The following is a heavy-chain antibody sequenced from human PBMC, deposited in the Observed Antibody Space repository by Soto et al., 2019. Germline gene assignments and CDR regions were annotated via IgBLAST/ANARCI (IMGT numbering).Heavy chain of an antibody. CDR3: ARDLSRTYYYDSSGYGYDY. CDR1: GFTFSSYS. J-gene: IGHJ4*02. D-gene: IGHD3-22*01. CDR2: ISSSSSTI. Sequence: GGSLRLSCAASGFTFSSYSMNWVRRAPGKGLEWVSYISSSSSTIYYADSVKGRFTISRDNAKNSLYLQMNSLRDEDTAVYYCARDLSRTYYYDSSGYGYDYWGQGTLVTVSS. V-gene: IGHV3-48*02.